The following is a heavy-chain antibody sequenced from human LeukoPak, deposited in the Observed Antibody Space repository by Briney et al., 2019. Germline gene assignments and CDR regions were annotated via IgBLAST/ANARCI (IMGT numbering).Heavy chain of an antibody. V-gene: IGHV3-7*04. CDR1: GFTFGIYW. Sequence: GGTLRFSCAASGFTFGIYWMGWVRQAPGKGLEWVANIKEDGSEKNYVDSVKGRFTISRDNAKNSLYLQMNSLRAEDTAVYYCARDHHPFTAWGQGTLVTVSS. J-gene: IGHJ4*02. CDR2: IKEDGSEK. CDR3: ARDHHPFTA. D-gene: IGHD5-18*01.